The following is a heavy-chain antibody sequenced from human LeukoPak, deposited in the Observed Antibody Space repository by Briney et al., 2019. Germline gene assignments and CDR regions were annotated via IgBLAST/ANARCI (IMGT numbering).Heavy chain of an antibody. CDR1: GFTFSSYA. CDR2: ISGNGGST. CDR3: ARDLGGDGYSLKYYFDY. D-gene: IGHD5-24*01. J-gene: IGHJ4*02. Sequence: PGGSLRLSCAASGFTFSSYAMSWVRQAPGKGLEWVSAISGNGGSTYYADSVKGRFTVSRDNPKNTLYLQMNSLRAEDTAVYYCARDLGGDGYSLKYYFDYWGQGTLVTVSS. V-gene: IGHV3-23*01.